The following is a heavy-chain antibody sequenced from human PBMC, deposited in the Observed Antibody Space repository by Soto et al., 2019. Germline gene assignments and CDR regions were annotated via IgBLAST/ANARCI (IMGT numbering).Heavy chain of an antibody. CDR2: INHSGST. CDR1: GGSFSGYY. Sequence: TSETLSLTCAVYGGSFSGYYWSWIRQPPGKGLEWIGEINHSGSTNYNPSLKSRVTISVDTSKNQFSLKLSSVTAADTAVYYCARGKDGFGYYYYGMDVWGQGTTVTVSS. D-gene: IGHD3-10*01. J-gene: IGHJ6*02. CDR3: ARGKDGFGYYYYGMDV. V-gene: IGHV4-34*01.